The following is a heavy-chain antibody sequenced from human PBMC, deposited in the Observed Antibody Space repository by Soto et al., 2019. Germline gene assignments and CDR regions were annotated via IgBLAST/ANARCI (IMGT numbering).Heavy chain of an antibody. D-gene: IGHD4-4*01. CDR2: IIPIFGTA. Sequence: SVKVSCKASGGTFSSYAIGWVRQAPGQGLEWMGGIIPIFGTANYAQRFQGRVTITADESTNTAYMELSSLRSEDTAVYYCARDSTVATHAFDIWGQGTMVTVSS. CDR3: ARDSTVATHAFDI. V-gene: IGHV1-69*13. J-gene: IGHJ3*02. CDR1: GGTFSSYA.